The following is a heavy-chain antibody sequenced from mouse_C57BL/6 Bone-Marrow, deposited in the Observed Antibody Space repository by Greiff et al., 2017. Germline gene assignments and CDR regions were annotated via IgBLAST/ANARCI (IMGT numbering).Heavy chain of an antibody. Sequence: QVQLQQPGAELVKPGASVKLSCKASGYTFTSYWMHWVKQRPGQGLEWIGMIHPNSGSTNYNEKFKSKATLTVDKSSSTAYMQLSSLTSEDSAVYYCARSQIYYYGSSLDYWGQGTTLTVSS. D-gene: IGHD1-1*01. CDR3: ARSQIYYYGSSLDY. J-gene: IGHJ2*01. CDR2: IHPNSGST. CDR1: GYTFTSYW. V-gene: IGHV1-64*01.